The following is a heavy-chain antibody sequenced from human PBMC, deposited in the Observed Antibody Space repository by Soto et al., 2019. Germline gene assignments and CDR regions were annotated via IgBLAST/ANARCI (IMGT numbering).Heavy chain of an antibody. J-gene: IGHJ6*02. Sequence: GGSLRLSCAASGFTFNKYWMHWVRQAPGKGLMWVSRINSDGSSTTYADSVKGRFTISRDNAKNTLFLQMNSLRAEDTAMYYCAREEPTFYYDGSGFPRYNYTGMDVWGQGTTVTVSS. D-gene: IGHD3-22*01. CDR3: AREEPTFYYDGSGFPRYNYTGMDV. CDR2: INSDGSST. CDR1: GFTFNKYW. V-gene: IGHV3-74*01.